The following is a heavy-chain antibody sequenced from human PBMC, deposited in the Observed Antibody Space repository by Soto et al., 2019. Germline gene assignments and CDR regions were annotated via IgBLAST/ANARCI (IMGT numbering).Heavy chain of an antibody. CDR3: ARVGTRTPDCSGGSCYSGFGY. V-gene: IGHV1-2*04. D-gene: IGHD2-15*01. J-gene: IGHJ4*02. Sequence: GASVKVSCKASGYTFTGYYMHWVRQAPGQGLEWMGWINPNSGGTNYAQKFQGWVTMTRDTSISTAYMELSRLRSDDTAVYYCARVGTRTPDCSGGSCYSGFGYWGQGTLVTVSS. CDR2: INPNSGGT. CDR1: GYTFTGYY.